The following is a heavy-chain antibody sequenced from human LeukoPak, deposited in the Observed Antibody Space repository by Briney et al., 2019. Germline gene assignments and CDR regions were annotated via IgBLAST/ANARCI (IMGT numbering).Heavy chain of an antibody. V-gene: IGHV1-18*01. CDR1: GYTFTSFG. Sequence: ASVKVSCKASGYTFTSFGISWVRQAPGQGLEWMGRISAYDATTIYAQKFQGRVAMTTDTSTGTAYMELRTLGSDDTAVFYCARDSGGAPDYWGQGTLVTVSS. CDR2: ISAYDATT. D-gene: IGHD1-26*01. CDR3: ARDSGGAPDY. J-gene: IGHJ4*02.